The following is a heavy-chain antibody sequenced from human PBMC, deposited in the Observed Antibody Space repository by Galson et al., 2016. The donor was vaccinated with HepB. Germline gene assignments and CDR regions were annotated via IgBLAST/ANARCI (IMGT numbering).Heavy chain of an antibody. CDR3: ARGGYGDRLSWLDS. CDR2: IIPIFETP. D-gene: IGHD4-17*01. CDR1: GGAFGNYP. V-gene: IGHV1-69*06. Sequence: SVKVSCKASGGAFGNYPINWVRQAPGQGLEWMGGIIPIFETPNYAQKFQGSVTITADKSTSTAYMELSSLIFEDTAVYFCARGGYGDRLSWLDSWGQGTLVSVSS. J-gene: IGHJ5*01.